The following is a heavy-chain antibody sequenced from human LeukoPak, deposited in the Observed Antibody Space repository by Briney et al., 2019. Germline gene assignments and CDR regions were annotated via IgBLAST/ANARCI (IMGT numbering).Heavy chain of an antibody. Sequence: SETLSLTCTVSGGSISSGTYYWGWIRQPPGKGLEWIGYIYYSGSTNYNPSLKSRVTISVDTSKNQFSLKLSSVTAADTAVYYCARGRAAAAYYFDYWGQGTLVTVSS. CDR2: IYYSGST. CDR3: ARGRAAAAYYFDY. D-gene: IGHD6-13*01. CDR1: GGSISSGTYY. V-gene: IGHV4-61*01. J-gene: IGHJ4*02.